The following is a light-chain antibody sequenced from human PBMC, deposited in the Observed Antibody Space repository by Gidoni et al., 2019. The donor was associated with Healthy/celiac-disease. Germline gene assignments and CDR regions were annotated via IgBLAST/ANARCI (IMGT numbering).Light chain of an antibody. Sequence: ALPQSPGTLSLSPGERATLSCRASQSVSSNYLAKYQQKPGQAPRLLLYGASSRATGIPDRFSGSGSGTDFTLTISRLEPEDFAVYDCQQYGSSPWTFGQGTKVEIK. CDR3: QQYGSSPWT. V-gene: IGKV3-20*01. CDR1: QSVSSNY. J-gene: IGKJ1*01. CDR2: GAS.